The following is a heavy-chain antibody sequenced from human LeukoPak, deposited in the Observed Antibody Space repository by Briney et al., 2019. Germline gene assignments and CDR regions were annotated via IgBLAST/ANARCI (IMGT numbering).Heavy chain of an antibody. Sequence: ASVKVSCKASGGTFSSYAISWVRQAPGQGLEWMGGIIPIFGTANYAQKFQGRVTITADESTSTAYMELSSLRSEDTAVYYCARERGRGSPAWDFDYWGQGTLVTVSS. CDR2: IIPIFGTA. CDR3: ARERGRGSPAWDFDY. J-gene: IGHJ4*02. D-gene: IGHD1-26*01. CDR1: GGTFSSYA. V-gene: IGHV1-69*13.